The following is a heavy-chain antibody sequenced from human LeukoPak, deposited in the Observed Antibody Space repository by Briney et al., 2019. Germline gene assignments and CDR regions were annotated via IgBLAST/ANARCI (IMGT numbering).Heavy chain of an antibody. CDR3: ARDRSCSG. CDR2: INQDGSEK. Sequence: GGSLRLSCAASGCTLSSSWMSWVRQAPGKGLEWVANINQDGSEKYYVDSVKGRFTIPRDNAKNSLYLQMNSLRAEDTAVYYCARDRSCSGWGQGTLVTVSS. V-gene: IGHV3-7*03. J-gene: IGHJ4*02. D-gene: IGHD2-15*01. CDR1: GCTLSSSW.